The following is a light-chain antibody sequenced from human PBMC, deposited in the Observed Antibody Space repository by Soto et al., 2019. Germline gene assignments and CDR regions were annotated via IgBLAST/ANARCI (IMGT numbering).Light chain of an antibody. Sequence: EIVLTQSPATLSLSPAERATLPCRASQSVSNYLAWYQQKPGQPPRLLIYDAFSRATGIPARFSGSGSGTDFTLTITSLEPEDFAVYYCQQRNYWPLTFGGGTKVDIK. CDR3: QQRNYWPLT. J-gene: IGKJ4*01. CDR1: QSVSNY. V-gene: IGKV3-11*01. CDR2: DAF.